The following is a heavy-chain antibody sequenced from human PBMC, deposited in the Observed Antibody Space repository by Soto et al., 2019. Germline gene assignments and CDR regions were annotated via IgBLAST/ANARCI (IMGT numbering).Heavy chain of an antibody. Sequence: QVQLVQSGAEVKKPGASVKVSCKASGYTFTSYYMHWVRQAPGQGLEWMGIINPSGGSTSYAQKFQGRVTMTRDTSTSTVYMELSSMRSEDTAVYYCARVLAVAGTGDYWGQGTLVTVSS. V-gene: IGHV1-46*01. CDR1: GYTFTSYY. D-gene: IGHD6-19*01. CDR2: INPSGGST. CDR3: ARVLAVAGTGDY. J-gene: IGHJ4*02.